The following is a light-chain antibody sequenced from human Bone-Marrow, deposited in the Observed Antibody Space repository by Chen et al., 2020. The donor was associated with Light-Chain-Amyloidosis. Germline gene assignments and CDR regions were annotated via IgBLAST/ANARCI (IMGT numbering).Light chain of an antibody. CDR3: QQLTSYPRT. CDR1: QDIRNY. J-gene: IGKJ1*01. Sequence: DIQLTQSPSFLSASVGDRVTITCRSSQDIRNYLAWYQQTPGKAPNLLIYGASTLQIGVPSRFSSSGTGTEFTLTISGLQPEDFATYYSQQLTSYPRTFGQGTKVEIK. V-gene: IGKV1-9*01. CDR2: GAS.